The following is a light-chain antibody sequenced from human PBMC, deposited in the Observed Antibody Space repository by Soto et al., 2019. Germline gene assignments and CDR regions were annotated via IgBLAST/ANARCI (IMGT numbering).Light chain of an antibody. J-gene: IGKJ1*01. CDR2: DAS. CDR3: QQYNSYWT. V-gene: IGKV1-5*01. CDR1: QSISSW. Sequence: DIQMTQCPSTLSASLGDRVTITFRASQSISSWLAWYQQKPGKAPKLLIYDASSLESGVPSRFSGNGSGTEFTLTISSLQPDDFATYYCQQYNSYWTFGQGTKVDIK.